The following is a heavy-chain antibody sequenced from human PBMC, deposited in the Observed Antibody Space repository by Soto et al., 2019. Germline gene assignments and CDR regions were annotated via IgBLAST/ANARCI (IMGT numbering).Heavy chain of an antibody. J-gene: IGHJ4*02. CDR1: VFSLNTGGVG. CDR2: IYWDDDK. Sequence: VSGPTLVNPTQTLTLTCTFSVFSLNTGGVGVGWIRQPPGKALEWLAVIYWDDDKRYSPSLKSRLTISKDTSKNQVVLTMTNMDPVDTATYYCAHTPFFGDKLDYWGQGALVTVSS. V-gene: IGHV2-5*02. CDR3: AHTPFFGDKLDY. D-gene: IGHD2-21*01.